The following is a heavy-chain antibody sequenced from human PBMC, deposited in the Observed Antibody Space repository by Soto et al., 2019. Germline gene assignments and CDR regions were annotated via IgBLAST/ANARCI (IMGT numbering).Heavy chain of an antibody. CDR2: INPSGGST. Sequence: ASVKVSCKASGYTFTSYYMHWVRQAPGQGLEWMGIINPSGGSTSYAQKFQGRVTMTRDTSTSTVYMELSSLRSEDTAVYYCARFFRLGYYDSSGYQPVWGQGTLVTAPQ. D-gene: IGHD3-22*01. CDR1: GYTFTSYY. J-gene: IGHJ4*02. V-gene: IGHV1-46*01. CDR3: ARFFRLGYYDSSGYQPV.